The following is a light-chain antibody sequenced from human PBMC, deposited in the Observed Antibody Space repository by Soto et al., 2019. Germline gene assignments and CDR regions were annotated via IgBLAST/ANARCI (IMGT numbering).Light chain of an antibody. V-gene: IGKV3-20*01. CDR1: QSVGSTY. CDR3: QQYGTSPLT. J-gene: IGKJ3*01. CDR2: GVS. Sequence: EIVLTQSPGTLSLSPGERATLSCRASQSVGSTYLAWYQQKPGQAPKLLIYGVSSRATGIPDRFSGSGSGTDFTLTISRLEPEEFAVYYCQQYGTSPLTFGPGTKVD.